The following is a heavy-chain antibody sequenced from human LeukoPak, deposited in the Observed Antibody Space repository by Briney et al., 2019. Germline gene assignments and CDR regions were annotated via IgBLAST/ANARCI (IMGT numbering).Heavy chain of an antibody. V-gene: IGHV3-33*01. Sequence: GGSLRLSCAASGFTFSSYGMHWVRQAPGKGLEWVAVIWYDGSNKYYADSVKGRFTISRDNRKNTLYLQMNSLRAEDTAMYYCARTRTYSYDSSGHYYPTHFDYWGQGTLVTVSS. D-gene: IGHD3-22*01. J-gene: IGHJ4*02. CDR1: GFTFSSYG. CDR3: ARTRTYSYDSSGHYYPTHFDY. CDR2: IWYDGSNK.